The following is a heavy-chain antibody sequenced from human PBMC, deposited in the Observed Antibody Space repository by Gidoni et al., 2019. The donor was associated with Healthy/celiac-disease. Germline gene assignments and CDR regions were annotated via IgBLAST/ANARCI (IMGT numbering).Heavy chain of an antibody. V-gene: IGHV3-33*01. J-gene: IGHJ4*02. CDR1: GFTFSSYG. CDR3: ARDGVPMDTAMADWGIIDY. Sequence: QVQLVESGGGVVQPGRSLRLSCAASGFTFSSYGMHWVRQAPGKGLEWVAGIWYDGSNKYYADSVKGRFTISRDNSKNTLYLQMNSLRAEDTAVYYCARDGVPMDTAMADWGIIDYWGQGTLVTVSS. CDR2: IWYDGSNK. D-gene: IGHD5-18*01.